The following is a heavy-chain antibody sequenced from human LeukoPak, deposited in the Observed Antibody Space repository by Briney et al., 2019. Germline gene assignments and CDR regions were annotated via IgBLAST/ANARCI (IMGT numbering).Heavy chain of an antibody. CDR2: ITSDGSST. D-gene: IGHD3-10*01. V-gene: IGHV3-74*03. CDR3: ARVDMVRGVVVDAFDT. Sequence: PGGSLRLSCAASGFTFSNTWMHWVRRPPGKGLVWVARITSDGSSTTYAESVKGRFTISRDNAKNTLYLQMNSLRAEDTAVYYCARVDMVRGVVVDAFDTWGQGTMVTVSS. CDR1: GFTFSNTW. J-gene: IGHJ3*02.